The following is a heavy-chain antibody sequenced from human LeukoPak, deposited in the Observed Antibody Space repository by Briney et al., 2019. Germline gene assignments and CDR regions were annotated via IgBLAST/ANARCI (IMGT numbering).Heavy chain of an antibody. J-gene: IGHJ4*02. D-gene: IGHD3-22*01. CDR1: GFTFSSYW. Sequence: GGSLRLSCAASGFTFSSYWMHWVRQAPGKGLVWVSRVNSDGSGTTYADSVKGRFTISRDNAKNTLYLQMNSLRAEDTAVYYCAKYLKGSGYFDYWGQGTLVTVSS. V-gene: IGHV3-74*01. CDR3: AKYLKGSGYFDY. CDR2: VNSDGSGT.